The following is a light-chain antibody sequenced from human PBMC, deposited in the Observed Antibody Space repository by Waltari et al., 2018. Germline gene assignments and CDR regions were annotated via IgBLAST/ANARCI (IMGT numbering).Light chain of an antibody. CDR1: QSIRNQ. V-gene: IGKV1-5*03. J-gene: IGKJ3*01. Sequence: DIQVTQSPSTLSASVGDRVTITCRASQSIRNQLAWYQQRPGKAPRFLIHRTPTLESGVPSRFSGSGSGTEFTLTISSLQPDDFATYYCQQYYTYPLTFGPGTKVDLQ. CDR3: QQYYTYPLT. CDR2: RTP.